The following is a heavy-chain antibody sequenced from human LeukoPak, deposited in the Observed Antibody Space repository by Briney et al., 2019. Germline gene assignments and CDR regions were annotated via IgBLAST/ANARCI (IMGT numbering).Heavy chain of an antibody. J-gene: IGHJ4*02. Sequence: GGSLRLSCAASGFTFSSNAMSWVRQAPGKGLEWVSAISGSGGSTYYADSVKGRSTISRDNSKNTLYLQMNSLRAEDTAVYYCAKVILYYDSSGSKRYYFDYWGQGTLVTVSS. V-gene: IGHV3-23*01. CDR1: GFTFSSNA. CDR3: AKVILYYDSSGSKRYYFDY. CDR2: ISGSGGST. D-gene: IGHD3-22*01.